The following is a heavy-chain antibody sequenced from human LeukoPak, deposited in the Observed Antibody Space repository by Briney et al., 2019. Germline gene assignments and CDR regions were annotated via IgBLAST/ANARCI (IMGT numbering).Heavy chain of an antibody. V-gene: IGHV4-34*01. Sequence: SETLSLTCAVYGGSFSGYYWSWIRQPPGKGLEWIGSIYYSGSTYYNPSLKSRVTISVDTSKNQFSLKLSSVTAADTAVYYCARTRWTYYYGSGSKFDYWGQGTLVTVSS. D-gene: IGHD3-10*01. CDR1: GGSFSGYY. CDR2: IYYSGST. J-gene: IGHJ4*02. CDR3: ARTRWTYYYGSGSKFDY.